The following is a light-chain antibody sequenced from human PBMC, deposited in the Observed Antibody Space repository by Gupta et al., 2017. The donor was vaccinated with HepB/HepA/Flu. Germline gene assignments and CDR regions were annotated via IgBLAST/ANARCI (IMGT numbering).Light chain of an antibody. J-gene: IGLJ1*01. V-gene: IGLV3-19*01. CDR2: GKN. CDR1: SLRSYY. Sequence: SSELTQDPAVSVALGQTVRITCQGDSLRSYYASWYQQKPGQAPVLVIYGKNNRPSGIPDRFSGSSSGNTASLTITGAQAEDEADYYCNSRDSSDNHQVFGTGTKVTVL. CDR3: NSRDSSDNHQV.